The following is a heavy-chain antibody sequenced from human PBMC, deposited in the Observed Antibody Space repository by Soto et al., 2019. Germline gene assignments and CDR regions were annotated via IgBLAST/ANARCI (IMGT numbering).Heavy chain of an antibody. V-gene: IGHV3-30*18. Sequence: GGSLRLSCAASGFTFSSYSMNWVRQAPGKGLEWVAVISYDGSNKYYADSVKGRFTISRDNSKNTLYLQMNSLRAEDTAVYYCAKEAYSYGHYYYYGMDVWGQGTTVTVSS. CDR1: GFTFSSYS. CDR2: ISYDGSNK. D-gene: IGHD5-18*01. CDR3: AKEAYSYGHYYYYGMDV. J-gene: IGHJ6*02.